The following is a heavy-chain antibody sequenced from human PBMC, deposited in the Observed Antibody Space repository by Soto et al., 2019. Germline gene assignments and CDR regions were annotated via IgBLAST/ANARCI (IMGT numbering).Heavy chain of an antibody. CDR1: GFTFSSYA. J-gene: IGHJ4*02. V-gene: IGHV3-33*08. Sequence: PGGSLRLSCAASGFTFSSYAMSWVRQAPGKGLEWVAVIRDDGGNTYYADSVKGRFTISRDNSKNTLYPQMNSLRAEDTAVYYCARDDYGSGSYAYDYWGQGTLVTVSS. CDR2: IRDDGGNT. D-gene: IGHD3-10*01. CDR3: ARDDYGSGSYAYDY.